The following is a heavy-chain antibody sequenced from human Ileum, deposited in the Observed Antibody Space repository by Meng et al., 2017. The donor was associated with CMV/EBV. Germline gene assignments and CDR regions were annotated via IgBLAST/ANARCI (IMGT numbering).Heavy chain of an antibody. CDR2: IRGSDIGGTV. V-gene: IGHV3-15*01. CDR3: TKGGPLGGYFDY. J-gene: IGHJ4*02. D-gene: IGHD3-16*01. Sequence: GGSLRLSCAASGFTFRRAWMSWVRQAPGKGLEWVGRIRGSDIGGTVNYAATVEGRFTISRDDSKDTLFLQMASLKTEDTAVYYCTKGGPLGGYFDYWGQGTLVTVSS. CDR1: GFTFRRAW.